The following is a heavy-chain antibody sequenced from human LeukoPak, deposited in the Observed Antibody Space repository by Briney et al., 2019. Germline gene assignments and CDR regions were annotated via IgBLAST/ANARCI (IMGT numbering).Heavy chain of an antibody. CDR2: ISYDGSNK. V-gene: IGHV3-30*18. CDR1: GFTFSSYG. CDR3: AKEGRSLQTY. J-gene: IGHJ4*02. D-gene: IGHD5-24*01. Sequence: GGSLRLSCAASGFTFSSYGMHWVRQAPGKGLEWVAVISYDGSNKYYADSVKGRFTISGDNAKNSLYLQMNSLRVEDTAVYYCAKEGRSLQTYWGQGTLVTVSS.